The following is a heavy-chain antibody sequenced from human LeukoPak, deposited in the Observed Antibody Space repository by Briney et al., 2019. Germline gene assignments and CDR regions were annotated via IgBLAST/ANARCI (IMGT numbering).Heavy chain of an antibody. Sequence: GSSVKVSCKASGGTFSSYAISWVRQAPGQGLEWMGRIIPIFGTANYAQKFQGRVTITTDESTSTAYMELSSLRSEDTAEYYCARALVEMATICAFDIWGQGTMVTVSS. CDR1: GGTFSSYA. CDR2: IIPIFGTA. D-gene: IGHD5-24*01. V-gene: IGHV1-69*05. CDR3: ARALVEMATICAFDI. J-gene: IGHJ3*02.